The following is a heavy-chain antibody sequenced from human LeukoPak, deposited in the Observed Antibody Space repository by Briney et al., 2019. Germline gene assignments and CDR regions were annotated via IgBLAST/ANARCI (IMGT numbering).Heavy chain of an antibody. J-gene: IGHJ4*02. V-gene: IGHV4-39*07. CDR1: GGSISSSSYY. CDR3: ARVVYDISTVFLQGVFDY. CDR2: IYYSGST. Sequence: SETLSLTCTVSGGSISSSSYYCGWIGQPPGKGLEWIGSIYYSGSTYYNPSLKSRVTISVDTSKNQFSLKLSSVTAADTAVYYCARVVYDISTVFLQGVFDYWGQGTLVTVSS. D-gene: IGHD3-9*01.